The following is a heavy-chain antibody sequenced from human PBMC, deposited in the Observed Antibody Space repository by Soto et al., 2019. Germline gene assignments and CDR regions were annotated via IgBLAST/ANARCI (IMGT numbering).Heavy chain of an antibody. Sequence: EVQLLESGGGLVQPGGSLRLSCAASGFSFSNYAMTWVRQAPGKGLEWVSSISDSGASTYYADSVKGRFTISRDNSKNTLFLQMNSLTAEDTAVYYCAKVRAMIVGDLDYWGQGTLVTVSS. CDR2: ISDSGAST. D-gene: IGHD3-22*01. J-gene: IGHJ4*02. CDR1: GFSFSNYA. CDR3: AKVRAMIVGDLDY. V-gene: IGHV3-23*01.